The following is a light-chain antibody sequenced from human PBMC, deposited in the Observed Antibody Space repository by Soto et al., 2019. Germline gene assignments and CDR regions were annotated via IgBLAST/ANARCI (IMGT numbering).Light chain of an antibody. CDR2: GAS. CDR3: QQYGSSSIT. V-gene: IGKV3-20*01. Sequence: EIVLTLSPGALSLSPGERATLSCRASQSVGSIYLAWYQQRPGQAPRLLIYGASNRATGIPVRFSGSGSGTDFTLTISGLEPEDFAVYYCQQYGSSSITFGQGTRLEIK. CDR1: QSVGSIY. J-gene: IGKJ5*01.